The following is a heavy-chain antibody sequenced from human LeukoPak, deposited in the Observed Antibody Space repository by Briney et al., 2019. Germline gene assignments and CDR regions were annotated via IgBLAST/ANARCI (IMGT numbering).Heavy chain of an antibody. CDR3: ARAWRYYDSSGYYYAYYFDY. CDR1: GGSISSYY. D-gene: IGHD3-22*01. CDR2: IYYSGST. V-gene: IGHV4-59*01. Sequence: PSETLSLTCTVSGGSISSYYWRWIRQPPGKGLEWIGYIYYSGSTNYNPSLKSRVTISVDTSKNQFSLKLSSVTAADTAVYYCARAWRYYDSSGYYYAYYFDYWGQGTLVTVSS. J-gene: IGHJ4*02.